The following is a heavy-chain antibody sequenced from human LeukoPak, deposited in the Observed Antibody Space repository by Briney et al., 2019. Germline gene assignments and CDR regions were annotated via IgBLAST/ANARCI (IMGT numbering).Heavy chain of an antibody. D-gene: IGHD3-9*01. CDR2: IYYSGST. CDR1: GGSISSSSYY. V-gene: IGHV4-39*01. Sequence: SETLSLTCTVSGGSISSSSYYWGWIRQPPGKGLEWIGGIYYSGSTYYNPSLKSRVTISVDTSKNQFSLKLSSVTAADTAVYYCAEGRYFDSLDDAFDIWGQGTMVTVSS. J-gene: IGHJ3*02. CDR3: AEGRYFDSLDDAFDI.